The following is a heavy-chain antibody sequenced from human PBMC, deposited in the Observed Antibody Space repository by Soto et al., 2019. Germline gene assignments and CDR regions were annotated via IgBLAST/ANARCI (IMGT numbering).Heavy chain of an antibody. CDR2: IMPMFGTA. CDR3: ARDPGKGWGSLCVDKNYYGYGMED. Sequence: QVQLVQSGAEVKKPGSSVKVSCKASGDTFSSYNISWVRQAPGQGLEWMGGIMPMFGTANYAQKFLRRVTITAEQSASHAYMQKISLRSEATAVYYYARDPGKGWGSLCVDKNYYGYGMEDRCHGTTVTVS. J-gene: IGHJ6*02. V-gene: IGHV1-69*01. D-gene: IGHD3-16*01. CDR1: GDTFSSYN.